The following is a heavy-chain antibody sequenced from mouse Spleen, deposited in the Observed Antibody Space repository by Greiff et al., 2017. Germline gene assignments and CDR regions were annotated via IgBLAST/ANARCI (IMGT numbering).Heavy chain of an antibody. CDR1: GYAFSSSW. Sequence: QVQLQQSGPELVKPGASVKISCKASGYAFSSSWMNWVKQRPGKGLEWIGRIYPGDGDTNYNGKFKGKATLTADKSSSTAYMQLSSLTSEDSAVYFCARVYSYYSYGYAMDYWGQGTSVTVSS. CDR3: ARVYSYYSYGYAMDY. D-gene: IGHD2-12*01. V-gene: IGHV1-82*01. J-gene: IGHJ4*01. CDR2: IYPGDGDT.